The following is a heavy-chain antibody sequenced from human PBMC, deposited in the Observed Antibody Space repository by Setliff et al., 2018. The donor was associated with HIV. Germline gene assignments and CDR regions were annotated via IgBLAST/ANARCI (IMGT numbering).Heavy chain of an antibody. CDR1: GGTFSRHA. CDR3: ARGVHSGGSGWYNWYFDL. V-gene: IGHV1-69*06. CDR2: ITPTFDTA. Sequence: SVKVSCKASGGTFSRHAFSWVRQAPGQGLEWMGGITPTFDTANYAQKFQGRVTITADKSTNTVYMELNSLRSEDTAMYYCARGVHSGGSGWYNWYFDLWGRGTLVTVSS. D-gene: IGHD6-19*01. J-gene: IGHJ2*01.